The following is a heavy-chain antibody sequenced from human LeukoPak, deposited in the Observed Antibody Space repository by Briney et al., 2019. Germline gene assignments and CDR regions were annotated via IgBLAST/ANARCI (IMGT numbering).Heavy chain of an antibody. V-gene: IGHV3-13*01. J-gene: IGHJ2*01. CDR2: IGSAGDT. Sequence: GGSLRLSCAASRFTFSSNWIHWVRQVPGKGLVWVSAIGSAGDTYYPDSVKGRFTISRENARNSFYLQMNSLRAGDTAVYYCARVLNFSRGTVTPLSNWYFDLWGRGTLVTVS. CDR1: RFTFSSNW. D-gene: IGHD4-17*01. CDR3: ARVLNFSRGTVTPLSNWYFDL.